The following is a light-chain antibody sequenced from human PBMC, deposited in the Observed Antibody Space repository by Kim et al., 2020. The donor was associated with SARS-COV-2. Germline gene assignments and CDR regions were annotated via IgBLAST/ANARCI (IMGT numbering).Light chain of an antibody. V-gene: IGLV2-8*01. CDR2: AVS. CDR3: TSYGGRNNLV. CDR1: SSDVGAYNY. J-gene: IGLJ3*02. Sequence: QSALTQPPSASGSPGQSVTISCTGTSSDVGAYNYVSWYQQHPGKAPKVLIYAVSQRPSGVPDRFSGSKSGNTASLTVSGLQTEDEADYYCTSYGGRNNLVFGGGTQLTVL.